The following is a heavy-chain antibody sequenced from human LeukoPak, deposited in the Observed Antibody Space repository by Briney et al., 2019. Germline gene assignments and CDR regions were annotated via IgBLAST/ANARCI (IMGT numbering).Heavy chain of an antibody. Sequence: ASVKVSCKASAYTFTTRYYMHWVRQAPGQGLEWIGIINPSDGSTTYAQKFQGRVTMTRDTSASTVYMELSSLRSEDTAVYYCARHQGAGEYPFDYWGQGTLVTVSS. CDR2: INPSDGST. D-gene: IGHD2/OR15-2a*01. CDR1: AYTFTTRYY. CDR3: ARHQGAGEYPFDY. V-gene: IGHV1-46*01. J-gene: IGHJ4*02.